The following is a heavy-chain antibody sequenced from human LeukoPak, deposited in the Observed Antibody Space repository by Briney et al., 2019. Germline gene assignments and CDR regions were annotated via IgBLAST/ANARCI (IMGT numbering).Heavy chain of an antibody. V-gene: IGHV3-30*03. CDR2: ISYDRSNK. CDR3: ATQRGPTNFDY. J-gene: IGHJ4*02. CDR1: GFTFSSYG. Sequence: GGSLRLSCAASGFTFSSYGMHWVRQAPGKGLEWVAVISYDRSNKYYADSVKGRFTISRDNSKNTLYLQMNSLRAEDTAVYYCATQRGPTNFDYWGQGTLVTVSS.